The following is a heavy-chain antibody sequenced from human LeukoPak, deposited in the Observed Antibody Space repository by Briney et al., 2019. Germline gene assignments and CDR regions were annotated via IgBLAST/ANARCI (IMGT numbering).Heavy chain of an antibody. V-gene: IGHV4-4*07. CDR2: IYTSGST. D-gene: IGHD3-3*01. CDR3: ARSYDLWSGYYSFDY. CDR1: GGSISSYY. Sequence: SETLSPTCTVSGGSISSYYWSWIRQPAGKGLEWIGRIYTSGSTNYNPSLKSRVTISVDTSKNQFSLKLSSVTAADTAVYYCARSYDLWSGYYSFDYWGQGTLVTVSS. J-gene: IGHJ4*02.